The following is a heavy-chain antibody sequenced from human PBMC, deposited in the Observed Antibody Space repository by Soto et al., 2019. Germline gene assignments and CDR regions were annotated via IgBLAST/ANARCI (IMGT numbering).Heavy chain of an antibody. CDR3: ARERFCSSTSCYYWYWFDP. V-gene: IGHV3-74*01. J-gene: IGHJ5*02. CDR1: GFTFSSYW. Sequence: GGSLRLSCAASGFTFSSYWMHWVRQAPGKGLVWVSRINSDGSSTSYADSVKGRFTISRDNAKNTLYLQMNSLRAEDTAVYYWARERFCSSTSCYYWYWFDPWGQGTLVTVSS. CDR2: INSDGSST. D-gene: IGHD2-2*01.